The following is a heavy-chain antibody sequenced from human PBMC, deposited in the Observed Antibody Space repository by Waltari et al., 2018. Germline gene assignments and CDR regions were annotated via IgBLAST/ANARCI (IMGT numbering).Heavy chain of an antibody. J-gene: IGHJ6*02. CDR1: GGSISSSSYY. CDR2: IYYSGST. V-gene: IGHV4-39*07. Sequence: QLQLQESGPGLVKHSETLSLTCTVSGGSISSSSYYWGWIRQPPGKGVEWIGSIYYSGSTYYNPSLKSRVTISVDTSKNQFSLKLSSVTAADTAVYYCARDNSWLAATTAYYGMDVWGQGTTVAVSS. D-gene: IGHD6-19*01. CDR3: ARDNSWLAATTAYYGMDV.